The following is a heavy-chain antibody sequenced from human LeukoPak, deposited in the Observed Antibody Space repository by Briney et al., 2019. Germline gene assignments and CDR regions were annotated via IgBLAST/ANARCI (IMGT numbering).Heavy chain of an antibody. CDR1: GGSISSYY. Sequence: PSETLSLTCTVSGGSISSYYWSWIRQPPGKGLEWIGYIYYSGSTNYNPSLRSRVTISVDTSKNQFSLKLSSVTAADTAVYYCAREPPGQQLVRGAFDIWGQGTMVTVSS. V-gene: IGHV4-59*01. D-gene: IGHD6-13*01. CDR3: AREPPGQQLVRGAFDI. CDR2: IYYSGST. J-gene: IGHJ3*02.